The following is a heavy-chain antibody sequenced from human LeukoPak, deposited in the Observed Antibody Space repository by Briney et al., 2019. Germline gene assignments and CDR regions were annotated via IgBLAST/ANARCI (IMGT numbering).Heavy chain of an antibody. CDR1: GFTISSSA. CDR2: FSGSGSST. V-gene: IGHV3-23*01. Sequence: GGSLRLSCAASGFTISSSAMSRVRQAPGKGLEWVSAFSGSGSSTYYADSVKGRFTISRDNSKNTLYLQMNSLRAEDTAVYYCAKGMVRGDLEYWGQGTLVTVSS. D-gene: IGHD3-10*01. CDR3: AKGMVRGDLEY. J-gene: IGHJ4*02.